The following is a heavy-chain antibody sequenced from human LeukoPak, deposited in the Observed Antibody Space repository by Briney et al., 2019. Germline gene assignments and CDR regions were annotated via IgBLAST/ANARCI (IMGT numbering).Heavy chain of an antibody. D-gene: IGHD5-18*01. Sequence: GGSLRLSCSASGFTFSTYGMHWVRQAPGKGLEFVSAMSNNGGSTSYADSVKGRFTISRDNSKNTLYLQMSSLRAEDTAVYYCTTDDRRYSYAPRYWGQGTLVTVSS. V-gene: IGHV3-64D*09. CDR1: GFTFSTYG. J-gene: IGHJ4*02. CDR3: TTDDRRYSYAPRY. CDR2: MSNNGGST.